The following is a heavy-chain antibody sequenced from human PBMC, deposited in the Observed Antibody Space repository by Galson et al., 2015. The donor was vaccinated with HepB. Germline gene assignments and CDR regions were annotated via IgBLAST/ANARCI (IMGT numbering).Heavy chain of an antibody. J-gene: IGHJ4*02. CDR3: AKDRSSGGSCYNY. CDR2: ISGSGSDS. Sequence: SLRLSCAASGFNFSNYAMTWVRQAPGKGLEWVSVISGSGSDSYYADSVKGRFTISRDNSKNTLYLQMNSLRAEDTALYYCAKDRSSGGSCYNYWGQGTLVTVSS. CDR1: GFNFSNYA. D-gene: IGHD2-15*01. V-gene: IGHV3-23*01.